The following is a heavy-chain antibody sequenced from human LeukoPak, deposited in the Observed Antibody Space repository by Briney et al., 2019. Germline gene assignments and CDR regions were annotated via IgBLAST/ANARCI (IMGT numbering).Heavy chain of an antibody. V-gene: IGHV4-39*01. CDR2: IYYSGST. CDR3: ARGSSPRLGQLWLSYYYYGMDV. Sequence: PSETLSLTCTVSGGSISSSSYYWGWIRQPPGKGLEWIGSIYYSGSTYYNPSLKSRVTISVDTSKNQFSLKLSSVTAADTAVYYCARGSSPRLGQLWLSYYYYGMDVWGQGTTVTVSS. CDR1: GGSISSSSYY. D-gene: IGHD5-18*01. J-gene: IGHJ6*02.